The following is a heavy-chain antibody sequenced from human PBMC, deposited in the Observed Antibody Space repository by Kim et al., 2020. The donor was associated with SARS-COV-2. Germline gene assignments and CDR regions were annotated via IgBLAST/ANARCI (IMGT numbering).Heavy chain of an antibody. CDR3: AKAGGSGSYSFDY. D-gene: IGHD3-10*01. J-gene: IGHJ4*02. CDR1: GFNFSSYA. V-gene: IGHV3-23*03. Sequence: GGSLRLSCAASGFNFSSYAMSWVRQAPGKGLEWVSVVFSGGTGTYYADSVKSRFTISRDNSKNTLYLQMNSLRAEDTAVYYCAKAGGSGSYSFDYWGQGTLVTVSS. CDR2: VFSGGTGT.